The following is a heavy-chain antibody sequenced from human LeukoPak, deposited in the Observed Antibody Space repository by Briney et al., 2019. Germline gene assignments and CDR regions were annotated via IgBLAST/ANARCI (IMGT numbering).Heavy chain of an antibody. CDR3: ARDMFPGSSGVVIKNMDI. Sequence: ASVKVSCKASGYTFTCYYMHWVRQAPGQGLEWMGWISAYNGNTKYAQKLQGRVTMTTDTSTSTAYMELRSLRSDDTAVYYCARDMFPGSSGVVIKNMDIWGKGTTVTVSS. CDR2: ISAYNGNT. CDR1: GYTFTCYY. D-gene: IGHD3-3*01. J-gene: IGHJ6*03. V-gene: IGHV1-18*04.